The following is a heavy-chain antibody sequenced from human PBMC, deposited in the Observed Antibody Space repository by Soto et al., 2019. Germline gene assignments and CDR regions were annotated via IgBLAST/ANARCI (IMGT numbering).Heavy chain of an antibody. CDR2: IIPILGIA. D-gene: IGHD2-2*01. J-gene: IGHJ4*02. CDR1: GGTFSSYT. Sequence: QVQLVQSGAEVKKPGSSVKVSCKASGGTFSSYTISWVRQAPGQGLEWMRRIIPILGIANYAQKFQGRVTITADKPTSTAYMGLSSLGSEDTAVYYCARERAGRGYCSSTSCYEAFDYWGQGTLVTVSS. V-gene: IGHV1-69*08. CDR3: ARERAGRGYCSSTSCYEAFDY.